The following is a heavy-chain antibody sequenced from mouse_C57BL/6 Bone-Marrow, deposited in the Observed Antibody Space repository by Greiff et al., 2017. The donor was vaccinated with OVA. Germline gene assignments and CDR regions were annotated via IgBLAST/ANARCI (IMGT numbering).Heavy chain of an antibody. V-gene: IGHV1-55*01. Sequence: VQLQQPGAELVKPGASVKMSCKASGYTFTSYWITWVKQRPGQGLEWIGDIYPGSGSTNYNEKFKSKATLTVDTSSSTAYMQLSSLTSEDSAVYYCARCITTVVATGDYWGQGTTLTVSS. J-gene: IGHJ2*01. CDR1: GYTFTSYW. D-gene: IGHD1-1*01. CDR3: ARCITTVVATGDY. CDR2: IYPGSGST.